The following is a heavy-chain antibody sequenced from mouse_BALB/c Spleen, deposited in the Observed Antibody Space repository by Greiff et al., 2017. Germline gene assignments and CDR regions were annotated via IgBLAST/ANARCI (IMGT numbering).Heavy chain of an antibody. Sequence: VKVVESGAELARPGASVKMSCKASGYTFTSYTMHWVKQRPGQGLEWIGYINPSSGYTNYNQKFTDKATLTADKSSSTAYMQLSSLTSEDSAVYYCARSRTSWFAYGGQGTLVTVSA. CDR3: ARSRTSWFAY. CDR2: INPSSGYT. V-gene: IGHV1-4*01. D-gene: IGHD5-1*01. CDR1: GYTFTSYT. J-gene: IGHJ3*01.